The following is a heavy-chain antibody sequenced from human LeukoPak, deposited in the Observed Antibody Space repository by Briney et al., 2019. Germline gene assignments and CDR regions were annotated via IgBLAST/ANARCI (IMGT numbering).Heavy chain of an antibody. Sequence: GGSLRLSCAASGFTFSSYAMHWVRQAPGKGLEWVAVISYDGSNKYYADSVKGRFTISRDNSKNTLYLQMNSLRTEDTAVYYCAKLERLLGWFDPWGQGTLVTVSS. CDR3: AKLERLLGWFDP. J-gene: IGHJ5*02. D-gene: IGHD3-3*01. V-gene: IGHV3-30*04. CDR2: ISYDGSNK. CDR1: GFTFSSYA.